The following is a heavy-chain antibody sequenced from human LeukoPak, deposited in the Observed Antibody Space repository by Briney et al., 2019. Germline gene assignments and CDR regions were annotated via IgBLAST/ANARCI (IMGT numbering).Heavy chain of an antibody. D-gene: IGHD6-19*01. V-gene: IGHV3-48*02. CDR3: ARDRRSSGWIYFDY. CDR2: ISSSSSTI. J-gene: IGHJ4*02. Sequence: GGSLRLSCAASGFTFSSYSMNWVRQAPGKGLEWVSYISSSSSTICYADSVKGRFTISRDNAKNSLYLQMNSLRDEDTAVYYCARDRRSSGWIYFDYWGQGTLVTVSS. CDR1: GFTFSSYS.